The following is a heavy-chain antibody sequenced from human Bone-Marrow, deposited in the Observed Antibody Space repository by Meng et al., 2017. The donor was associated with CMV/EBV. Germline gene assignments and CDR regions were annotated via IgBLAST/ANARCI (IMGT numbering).Heavy chain of an antibody. D-gene: IGHD2-15*01. CDR3: ARSVVVVAAAPYYYYGMDV. J-gene: IGHJ6*02. Sequence: SETLSLTCTVSGGSIRSSSYYWGWIRQPPGKGLEWIGCIFHTGITYDNPSLKSRVTMSVDTSKNQFSLKLSSVTAADTAVYYCARSVVVVAAAPYYYYGMDVWGQGTTVTVSS. CDR1: GGSIRSSSYY. CDR2: IFHTGIT. V-gene: IGHV4-39*07.